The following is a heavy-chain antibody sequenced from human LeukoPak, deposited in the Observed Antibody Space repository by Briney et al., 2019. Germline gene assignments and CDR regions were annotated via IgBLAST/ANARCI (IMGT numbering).Heavy chain of an antibody. V-gene: IGHV1-2*02. D-gene: IGHD2-15*01. CDR3: AREGNGLLSKDLDY. J-gene: IGHJ4*02. Sequence: GSVTVSCKGSGYTFTDYYLHWVRQAPGQGLEWVGYINPRDGGTSSPPNFRGRVTMTTDASSSTVYMELSRLTSDDTAIYYCAREGNGLLSKDLDYWGQGTLVTVSS. CDR2: INPRDGGT. CDR1: GYTFTDYY.